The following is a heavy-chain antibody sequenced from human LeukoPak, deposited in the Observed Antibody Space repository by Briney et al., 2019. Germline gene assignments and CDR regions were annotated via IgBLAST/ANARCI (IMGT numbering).Heavy chain of an antibody. J-gene: IGHJ3*02. Sequence: GGSLRLSCAASRFTFANHAVSWVRQAPGKGLEWVSAEGSAGGTYYADSVKGRFTISRDYYENTLSLQMNSLRVEDTAVYYCASRTWTGPGYYAFDIWGQGTMVTVSS. CDR1: RFTFANHA. CDR3: ASRTWTGPGYYAFDI. CDR2: EGSAGGT. D-gene: IGHD3-22*01. V-gene: IGHV3-23*01.